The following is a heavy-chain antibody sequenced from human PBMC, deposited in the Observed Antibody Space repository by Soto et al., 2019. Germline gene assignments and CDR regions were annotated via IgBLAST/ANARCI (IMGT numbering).Heavy chain of an antibody. V-gene: IGHV4-4*07. D-gene: IGHD2-21*02. J-gene: IGHJ4*02. CDR3: ARGPFCGGDCYFGV. CDR2: ISTTGTT. CDR1: GGSISRFY. Sequence: SETLSLTCTVAGGSISRFYWSWVRQPAGKGLEWIGRISTTGTTNYNPSLKSRVTLSVDTSTDQLSLRLTSVTAADAAVYFCARGPFCGGDCYFGVWDQGTQVTSPQ.